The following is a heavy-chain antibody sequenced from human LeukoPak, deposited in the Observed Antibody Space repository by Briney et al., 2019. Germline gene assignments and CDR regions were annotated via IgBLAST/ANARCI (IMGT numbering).Heavy chain of an antibody. J-gene: IGHJ4*02. CDR2: IYYSGST. D-gene: IGHD6-13*01. CDR3: ARLSKSIAAAGTKFDY. V-gene: IGHV4-39*01. CDR1: GGSISSSSYY. Sequence: SETRSLTCTVSGGSISSSSYYWGWIRQPPGKGLEWIGSIYYSGSTYYNPSLKSRVTISVDTSKNQFSLKLSSVTAADTAVYYCARLSKSIAAAGTKFDYWGQGTLVTVSS.